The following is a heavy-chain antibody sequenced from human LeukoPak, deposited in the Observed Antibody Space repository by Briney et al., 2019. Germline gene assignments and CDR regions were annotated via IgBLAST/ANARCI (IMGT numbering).Heavy chain of an antibody. J-gene: IGHJ6*03. V-gene: IGHV1-69*13. CDR1: GGIFSSYS. D-gene: IGHD3-10*01. Sequence: SVNVSCKACGGIFSSYSIIWVRQAPGQGLEWMGGIIPIFGRANYAQKFQGRFTINADESTSTAYMELSSLRSEEPAVYYCARDYGSGVMDVWGKGTTVTISS. CDR3: ARDYGSGVMDV. CDR2: IIPIFGRA.